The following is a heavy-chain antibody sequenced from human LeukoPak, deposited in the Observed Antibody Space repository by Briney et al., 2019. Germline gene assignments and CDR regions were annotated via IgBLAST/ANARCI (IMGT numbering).Heavy chain of an antibody. CDR1: GFTFSSYS. J-gene: IGHJ4*02. V-gene: IGHV3-48*01. CDR2: ISSSSSTI. CDR3: ARDWWSSFDY. D-gene: IGHD3-16*01. Sequence: GRSLRLSCAASGFTFSSYSMNWVRQAPGKGLEWVSYISSSSSTIYYADSVKGRFTISRDNAKNSLYLQMNSLRAENTAVYYCARDWWSSFDYWGQGTLVTASS.